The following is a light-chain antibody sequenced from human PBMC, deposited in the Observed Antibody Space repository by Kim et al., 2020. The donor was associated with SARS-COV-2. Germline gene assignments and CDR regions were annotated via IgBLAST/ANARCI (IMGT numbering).Light chain of an antibody. CDR3: QQYNQWPPWT. CDR1: ESVSSN. CDR2: GAS. V-gene: IGKV3-15*01. Sequence: EIVMTQSPATLSVSPGERATLSCRASESVSSNVAWYQQKPGQAPRLLIYGASTRATGIPARFSGSGSGTEFTLTISSLQSEDFAVYYCQQYNQWPPWTFGQGTKVDIK. J-gene: IGKJ1*01.